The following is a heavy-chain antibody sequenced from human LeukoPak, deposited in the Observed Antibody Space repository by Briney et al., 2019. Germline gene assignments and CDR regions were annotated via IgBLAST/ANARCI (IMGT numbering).Heavy chain of an antibody. Sequence: ASVKVSCKASGYTFTSYDINWVRQATGQGLEWMGWINPNSGNTGYAQKFQGRVTMTRNTSISTAYMELSSLRSEDTAVYYCARGGSGWYKENAFDIWGQGTMVTVSS. V-gene: IGHV1-8*01. J-gene: IGHJ3*02. D-gene: IGHD6-19*01. CDR2: INPNSGNT. CDR3: ARGGSGWYKENAFDI. CDR1: GYTFTSYD.